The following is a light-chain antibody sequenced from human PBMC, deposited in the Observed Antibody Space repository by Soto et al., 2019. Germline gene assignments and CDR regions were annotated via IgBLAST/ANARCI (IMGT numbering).Light chain of an antibody. CDR3: CSYAGRV. J-gene: IGLJ3*02. Sequence: QSVLTQPRSVSGSPGQSVTISCTGTSSDVGGYDFVSWYQQHPGKAPKLMIYEGSKRPSGVSNRFSGSKSGNTASLTISGLQAEDEADYYCCSYAGRVFGGGTKLTVL. CDR2: EGS. CDR1: SSDVGGYDF. V-gene: IGLV2-11*01.